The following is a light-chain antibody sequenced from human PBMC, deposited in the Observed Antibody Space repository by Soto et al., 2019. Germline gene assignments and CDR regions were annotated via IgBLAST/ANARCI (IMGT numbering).Light chain of an antibody. J-gene: IGLJ3*02. CDR1: SSNIGAGYD. V-gene: IGLV1-40*01. Sequence: QAVVTQPPSVSGAPGQRVTISCTGSSSNIGAGYDVHWYQQLPGTAPKLLIYGNSNRPSGVPDRFSGSKAGTSASLAITGLQAEGEADYYCQSYDSSLSGWGFGGGTKLTVL. CDR2: GNS. CDR3: QSYDSSLSGWG.